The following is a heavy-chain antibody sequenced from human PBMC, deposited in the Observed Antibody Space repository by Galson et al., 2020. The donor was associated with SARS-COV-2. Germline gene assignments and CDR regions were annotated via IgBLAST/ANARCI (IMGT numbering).Heavy chain of an antibody. V-gene: IGHV3-11*04. D-gene: IGHD2-15*01. J-gene: IGHJ1*01. CDR2: ISSSGSYI. CDR1: GFTFSDYF. CDR3: ARVGDCSGGICYGAEYFQH. Sequence: RLSCAASGFTFSDYFMSWVRQAPGQGLEWVSYISSSGSYINYADSVKGRFTISRDNAKNSLNLQMNSLRVEDTAVYYCARVGDCSGGICYGAEYFQHWGQGTLVTVSS.